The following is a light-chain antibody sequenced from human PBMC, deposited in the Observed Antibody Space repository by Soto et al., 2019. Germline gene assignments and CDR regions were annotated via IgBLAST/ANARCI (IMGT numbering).Light chain of an antibody. V-gene: IGKV3-20*01. CDR3: QQYAGWPRT. CDR1: QTITTSQ. Sequence: EIVLTQSPGTLSLSPGERATLFCRASQTITTSQLAWYQQKPGQAPRVHIFGASDRVAGVPDRFSGSGSGTDFTLIISGLQSEDCAVYYCQQYAGWPRTFGQGTKLEIK. CDR2: GAS. J-gene: IGKJ2*01.